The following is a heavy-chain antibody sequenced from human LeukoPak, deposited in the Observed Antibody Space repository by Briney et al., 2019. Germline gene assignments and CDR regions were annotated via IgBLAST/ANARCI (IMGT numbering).Heavy chain of an antibody. V-gene: IGHV1-18*04. CDR1: GYTFTDYY. Sequence: GASVKVSCKASGYTFTDYYMHWVRQAPGQGLEWMGWISPYNGNTNYAQKLQGRVTMTTDTSTSTAYMELRSLRSDDTAIYYCARDHLRPNDYWGQGTLVTVSS. CDR2: ISPYNGNT. J-gene: IGHJ4*02. CDR3: ARDHLRPNDY.